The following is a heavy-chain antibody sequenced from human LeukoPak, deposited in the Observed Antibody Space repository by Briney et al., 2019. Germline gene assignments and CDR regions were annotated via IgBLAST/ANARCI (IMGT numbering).Heavy chain of an antibody. J-gene: IGHJ4*02. CDR1: GFTFSSYA. D-gene: IGHD3-22*01. CDR3: AKDPYTMTVALWGY. V-gene: IGHV3-23*01. CDR2: ISGSGGST. Sequence: GGSLRLSCAASGFTFSSYAMSWVRQAPGKGLEWVSAISGSGGSTYYADSVKGRFTISRDNSKNTLYLQMNSLRAEDTAVYYYAKDPYTMTVALWGYWGQGTLVTVSS.